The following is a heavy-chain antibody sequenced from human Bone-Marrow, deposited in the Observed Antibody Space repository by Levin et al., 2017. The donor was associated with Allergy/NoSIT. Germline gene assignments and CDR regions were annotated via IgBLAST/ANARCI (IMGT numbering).Heavy chain of an antibody. CDR3: ASGAGYCTGTDCYTPNFDH. V-gene: IGHV3-11*01. Sequence: PGGSLRLSCAASGFIFSDYYMAWIRQTPGKGMEWVSYISGSGKTTSYADSVQGRFSISRDNGRTSVHLQMKSLRREDTAVYYCASGAGYCTGTDCYTPNFDHWGKGTLVTVSS. CDR2: ISGSGKTT. D-gene: IGHD2-8*01. J-gene: IGHJ4*02. CDR1: GFIFSDYY.